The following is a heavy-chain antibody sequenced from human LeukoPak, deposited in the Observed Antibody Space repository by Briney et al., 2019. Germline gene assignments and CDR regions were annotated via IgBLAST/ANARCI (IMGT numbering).Heavy chain of an antibody. CDR1: GGSISSSSYY. Sequence: SETLSLTCTVSGGSISSSSYYWGWIRQPPGKGLEWIGSIYYSGSTYYNPSLKSRVTISVDTSKNQFSLKLTSVTAADTAVYYCARARGGRITIFGVVITPDYWGQGTLVTVSS. CDR3: ARARGGRITIFGVVITPDY. J-gene: IGHJ4*02. V-gene: IGHV4-39*01. D-gene: IGHD3-3*01. CDR2: IYYSGST.